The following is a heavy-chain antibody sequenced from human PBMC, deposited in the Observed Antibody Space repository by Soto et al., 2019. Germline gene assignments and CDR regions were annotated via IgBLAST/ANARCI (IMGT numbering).Heavy chain of an antibody. Sequence: ASVKVSCKASGYTFTSYGISWVRQAPGQGLELMGWISAYNGNTNYAQKLQGRVTMTTDTSTSTAYMELRSLRSDDTAVYYCARDLGSGYDSHYYYYYGMDVWGQGTTVTVYS. J-gene: IGHJ6*02. CDR1: GYTFTSYG. CDR3: ARDLGSGYDSHYYYYYGMDV. D-gene: IGHD5-12*01. CDR2: ISAYNGNT. V-gene: IGHV1-18*04.